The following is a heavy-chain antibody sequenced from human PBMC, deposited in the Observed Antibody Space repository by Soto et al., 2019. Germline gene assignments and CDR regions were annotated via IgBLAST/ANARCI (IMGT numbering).Heavy chain of an antibody. V-gene: IGHV4-38-2*01. CDR2: IYHSGGT. J-gene: IGHJ4*02. CDR1: GYSISSGYY. D-gene: IGHD1-7*01. Sequence: ETLSLTCAVSGYSISSGYYWGWIRQPPGKGLEWIGSIYHSGGTYYNPSLKSRVTISVDTSKNQFSLKLSSVTAADTAVYYCARVRITGTTPYLYRTYYFDYWGQGTLVTVSS. CDR3: ARVRITGTTPYLYRTYYFDY.